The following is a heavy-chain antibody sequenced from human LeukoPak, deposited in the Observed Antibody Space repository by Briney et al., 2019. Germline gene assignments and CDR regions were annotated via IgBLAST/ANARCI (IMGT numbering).Heavy chain of an antibody. CDR1: GFTFTGYY. CDR2: INPNSGNT. D-gene: IGHD3-3*01. Sequence: GASVKVSCKASGFTFTGYYIHWLRQAPGQGLEWMGWINPNSGNTGYAQKFQGRITITRNTSISTAYMELSSLRSEDTAVYYCARVGWTYYDFWSGYAFDIWGQGTMVTVSS. CDR3: ARVGWTYYDFWSGYAFDI. V-gene: IGHV1-8*03. J-gene: IGHJ3*02.